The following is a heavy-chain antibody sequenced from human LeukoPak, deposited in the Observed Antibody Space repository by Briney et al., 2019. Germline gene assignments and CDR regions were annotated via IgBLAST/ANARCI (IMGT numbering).Heavy chain of an antibody. V-gene: IGHV4-59*08. D-gene: IGHD6-19*01. Sequence: SETLSLTCTISGGSISSYYWSWIRQPPGKGLEWIGYMYYTGSTSYNPSLKSRVTISVDTSKNQFSLKLSSVTAADTAVYYCARLPAVAGAIYYFDYWGQGTLVTVSS. J-gene: IGHJ4*02. CDR2: MYYTGST. CDR1: GGSISSYY. CDR3: ARLPAVAGAIYYFDY.